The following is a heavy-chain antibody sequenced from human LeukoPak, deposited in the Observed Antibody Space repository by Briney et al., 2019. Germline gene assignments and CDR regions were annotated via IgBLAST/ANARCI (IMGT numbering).Heavy chain of an antibody. CDR1: GFTFSSYA. D-gene: IGHD3-16*01. J-gene: IGHJ4*02. CDR3: AKDIYIYGYAYYFDS. Sequence: GGSLRLSCAASGFTFSSYAMSWVRQAPGKGLEWVSGISSGGSTYYADSVKGRFTISRDISKNTLYLQTNSLRAEDTAVYYCAKDIYIYGYAYYFDSWGQGTLVTVSS. CDR2: ISSGGST. V-gene: IGHV3-23*01.